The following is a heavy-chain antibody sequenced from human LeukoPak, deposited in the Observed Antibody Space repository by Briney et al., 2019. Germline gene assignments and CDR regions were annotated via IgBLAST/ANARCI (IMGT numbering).Heavy chain of an antibody. J-gene: IGHJ4*02. D-gene: IGHD4-17*01. Sequence: SETLSLTCTVSGGSISSGDYYWSWIRQPPGKGLEWIVYIYNSGGTSYNPSLKSRVTISADTSKKQLSLKLSSVTAADTAVYYCARVSFLNGRGDYPDYWGQGTLVTVSS. V-gene: IGHV4-30-4*01. CDR2: IYNSGGT. CDR1: GGSISSGDYY. CDR3: ARVSFLNGRGDYPDY.